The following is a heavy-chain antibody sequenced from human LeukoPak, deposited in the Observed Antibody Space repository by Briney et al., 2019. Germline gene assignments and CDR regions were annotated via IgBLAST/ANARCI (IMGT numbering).Heavy chain of an antibody. D-gene: IGHD3-22*01. Sequence: GRSLRLSCAASGFTFDDYAMHWLRQAPGKGLEWVSGINWNSGIIGYADSVKGRFTISRDSAKNSLYLQMNSLRTEDTALYYCAAGYDSSGYYVRYFEYWGQGTLVTVSS. J-gene: IGHJ4*02. CDR3: AAGYDSSGYYVRYFEY. V-gene: IGHV3-9*01. CDR1: GFTFDDYA. CDR2: INWNSGII.